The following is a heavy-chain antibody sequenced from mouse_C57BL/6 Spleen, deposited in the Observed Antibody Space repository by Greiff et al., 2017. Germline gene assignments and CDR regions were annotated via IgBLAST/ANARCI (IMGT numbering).Heavy chain of an antibody. J-gene: IGHJ2*01. CDR3: AREYSNYYFDY. D-gene: IGHD2-5*01. CDR1: GFTFSSYG. CDR2: ISSGGSYT. Sequence: DVHLVESGGDLVKPGGSLKLSCAASGFTFSSYGMSWVRQTPDKRLEWVATISSGGSYTYYPDSVKGRFTISRDNAKNTLYLQMSSLKSEDTAMYYYAREYSNYYFDYWGQGTTLTVSS. V-gene: IGHV5-6*01.